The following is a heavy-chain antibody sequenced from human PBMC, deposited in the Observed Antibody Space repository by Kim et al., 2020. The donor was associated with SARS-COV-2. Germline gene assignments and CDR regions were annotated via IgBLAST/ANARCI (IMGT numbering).Heavy chain of an antibody. CDR1: GFTFSSYA. CDR2: ISGSGGST. D-gene: IGHD3-9*01. Sequence: GGSLRLSCAASGFTFSSYALSWVRQAPGKGLEWVSAISGSGGSTYYADSVKGRFTISRDNSKNTLYLQMNSLRAEDTAVYYCASKSPGLRYFDWLPPGGAGYYYYGMDVWGQGTTVTVSS. CDR3: ASKSPGLRYFDWLPPGGAGYYYYGMDV. V-gene: IGHV3-23*01. J-gene: IGHJ6*02.